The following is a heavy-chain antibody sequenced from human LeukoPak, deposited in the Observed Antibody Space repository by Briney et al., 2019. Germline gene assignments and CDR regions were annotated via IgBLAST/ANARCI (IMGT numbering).Heavy chain of an antibody. J-gene: IGHJ4*02. D-gene: IGHD3-16*01. CDR3: VKGGNGPFDY. Sequence: GGSLRLSRAASGFTVSSNYMSGVRQAPGKGLEGVSVIYSGGSTSYADSVKGRFTISRDNSKNTLYLQVNSLRAEDTAVYYCVKGGNGPFDYWGQGTLVTVSS. CDR1: GFTVSSNY. V-gene: IGHV3-53*01. CDR2: IYSGGST.